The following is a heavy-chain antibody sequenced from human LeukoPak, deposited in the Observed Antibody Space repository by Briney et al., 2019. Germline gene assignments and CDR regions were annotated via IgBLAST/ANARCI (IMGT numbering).Heavy chain of an antibody. V-gene: IGHV4-4*07. CDR3: ARQIAVAGKAGF. J-gene: IGHJ4*02. CDR2: IYTTGST. Sequence: SETLSLTCTVSGGSISSYYWTWIRQPAGKELEWIGRIYTTGSTNYNPSLNSRVTMSVDTSKNQFSLKLSSVTAADTAVYYCARQIAVAGKAGFWGQGTLVTVSS. CDR1: GGSISSYY. D-gene: IGHD6-19*01.